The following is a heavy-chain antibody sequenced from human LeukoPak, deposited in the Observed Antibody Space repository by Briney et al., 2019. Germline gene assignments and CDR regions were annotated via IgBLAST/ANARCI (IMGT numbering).Heavy chain of an antibody. D-gene: IGHD3-9*01. Sequence: QPGGSLRLSCAASGFTFSSYAMSWVRQAPGKGLEWVSAISGSGGSTYYADSVKGRFTISRDNSKNTLYLQMDSLRAEDTAVYYCAKAPDILTTFDYWGQGTLVTVSS. J-gene: IGHJ4*02. CDR2: ISGSGGST. V-gene: IGHV3-23*01. CDR3: AKAPDILTTFDY. CDR1: GFTFSSYA.